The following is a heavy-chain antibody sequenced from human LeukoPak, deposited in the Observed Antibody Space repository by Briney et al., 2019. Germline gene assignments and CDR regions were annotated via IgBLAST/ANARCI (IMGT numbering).Heavy chain of an antibody. V-gene: IGHV4-59*01. CDR2: IYYSGST. D-gene: IGHD3-10*01. J-gene: IGHJ4*02. Sequence: SETLSLTCTVSGGSISSYYWSWLRQPPGKGLEWIGYIYYSGSTNYSPSLKSRVTISVDTSKNQFSLKLSSVTAADTAVYYYARGAGGFGPLDYWGQGTLVTVSS. CDR3: ARGAGGFGPLDY. CDR1: GGSISSYY.